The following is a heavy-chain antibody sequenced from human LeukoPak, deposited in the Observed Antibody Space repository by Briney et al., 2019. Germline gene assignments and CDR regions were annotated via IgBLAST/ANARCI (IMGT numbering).Heavy chain of an antibody. D-gene: IGHD4-17*01. V-gene: IGHV1-69*01. J-gene: IGHJ5*02. CDR3: ARGALNYGDYVLPNWFAP. CDR2: IIPIFGTA. Sequence: SVKVSCKASGGTFSSYAISWVRQAPGQGLEWMGGIIPIFGTANYAQKFQGRVTITADESTSTAYMELSSLRSEDTAVYYCARGALNYGDYVLPNWFAPWGQGTLVTVSS. CDR1: GGTFSSYA.